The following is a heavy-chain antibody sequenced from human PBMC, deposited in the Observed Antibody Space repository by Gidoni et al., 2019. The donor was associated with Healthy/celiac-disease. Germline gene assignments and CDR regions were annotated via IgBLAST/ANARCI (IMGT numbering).Heavy chain of an antibody. V-gene: IGHV1-46*01. J-gene: IGHJ5*02. CDR2: LNPSGGST. Sequence: QVQLVQSGAEVKKPGDSVKVSCEASGYTLTSYYRHWVRQAPGQGLEGMGILNPSGGSTSHAQKFQGRVTMTRDTSTSTVYMELSSLRSEDTAVYYCARSGTTSRNWFDPWGQGTLVTVSS. CDR3: ARSGTTSRNWFDP. D-gene: IGHD1-7*01. CDR1: GYTLTSYY.